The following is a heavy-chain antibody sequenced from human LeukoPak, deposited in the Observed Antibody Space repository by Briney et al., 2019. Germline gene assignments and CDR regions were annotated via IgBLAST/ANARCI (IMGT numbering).Heavy chain of an antibody. V-gene: IGHV4-59*01. CDR1: GGSFSPYY. Sequence: NPSETLSLTCTVSGGSFSPYYWSWIRQPPGKGLEWIGYISHSGSTNYSPSLKSRVTISLDTSKNQFSLKLSSVTAADTAVYYCARGGYYYLDVWGKGTTVAVSS. D-gene: IGHD3-16*01. J-gene: IGHJ6*03. CDR2: ISHSGST. CDR3: ARGGYYYLDV.